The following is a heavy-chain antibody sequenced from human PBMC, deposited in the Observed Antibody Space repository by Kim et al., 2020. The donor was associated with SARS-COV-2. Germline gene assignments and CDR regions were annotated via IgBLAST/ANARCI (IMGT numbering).Heavy chain of an antibody. CDR3: ARSGPDYAFWSGPFSYYYYMDD. Sequence: SETLSLTCTVSGGSISSYYWSWIRQPPGKGLEWIGYIYYSGSTNYNPSLKSRVTISVDTSKNQFSLKLSSVTAADTAVYYCARSGPDYAFWSGPFSYYYYMDDWGKGTTVTVSS. D-gene: IGHD3-3*01. J-gene: IGHJ6*03. V-gene: IGHV4-59*08. CDR1: GGSISSYY. CDR2: IYYSGST.